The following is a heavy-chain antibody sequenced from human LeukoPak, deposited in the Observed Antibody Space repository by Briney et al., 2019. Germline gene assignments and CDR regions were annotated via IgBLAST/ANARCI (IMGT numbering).Heavy chain of an antibody. CDR2: IIPIFGTA. CDR1: GGTFRSYA. CDR3: ARDLSYDILTGYSPGFDP. D-gene: IGHD3-9*01. J-gene: IGHJ5*02. V-gene: IGHV1-69*06. Sequence: SVKVSCKASGGTFRSYAISWVRPAPGQGLEWMGGIIPIFGTANYAQKFQGRVTITADKSTSTAYMELSSLRSEDTAVYYCARDLSYDILTGYSPGFDPWGQGTLVTVSS.